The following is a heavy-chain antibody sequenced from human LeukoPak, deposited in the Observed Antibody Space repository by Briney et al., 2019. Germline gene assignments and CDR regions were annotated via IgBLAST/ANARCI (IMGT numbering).Heavy chain of an antibody. CDR2: IKSKTDGGTT. CDR1: GFTFSNAW. J-gene: IGHJ4*02. Sequence: AGSLRLSCAASGFTFSNAWMSRVRQAAGKGLEWVGRIKSKTDGGTTDYAAPVKGRFTISRDDSKNTLYLQMNSLKTEDTAVYYCTTAPDYVYFDYWGQGTLVTVSS. CDR3: TTAPDYVYFDY. V-gene: IGHV3-15*01. D-gene: IGHD4-17*01.